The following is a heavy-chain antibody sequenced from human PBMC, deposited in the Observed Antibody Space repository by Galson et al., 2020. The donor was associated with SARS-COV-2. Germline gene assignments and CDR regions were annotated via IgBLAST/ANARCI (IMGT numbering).Heavy chain of an antibody. CDR3: AKGQTGFDY. CDR1: GFAFDDYA. Sequence: SLKISCAASGFAFDDYAMHWVRQAPGKGLEWVSGISWNSGSIGYADSVKGRFTISRDNAKNSLYLQMNSLRAEDTALYYCAKGQTGFDYWGQGTLVTVSS. J-gene: IGHJ4*02. CDR2: ISWNSGSI. V-gene: IGHV3-9*01.